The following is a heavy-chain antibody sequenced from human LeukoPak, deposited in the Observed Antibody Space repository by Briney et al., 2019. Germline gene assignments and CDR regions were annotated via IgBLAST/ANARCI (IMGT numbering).Heavy chain of an antibody. D-gene: IGHD2-8*01. V-gene: IGHV3-30*04. CDR1: GFTFSSYA. CDR3: ARLTQYA. Sequence: GGSLRLSRAASGFTFSSYAMHWVRQAPGKGLEWVAVISYDGSNKYYADSVKGRFTISRDNSKNTLYLQMNSLRAEDTAVYYCARLTQYAWGQGTLVTVSS. CDR2: ISYDGSNK. J-gene: IGHJ4*02.